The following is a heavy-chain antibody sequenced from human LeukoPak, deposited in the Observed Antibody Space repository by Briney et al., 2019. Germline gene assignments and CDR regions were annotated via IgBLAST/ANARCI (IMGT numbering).Heavy chain of an antibody. Sequence: SGGSLRLSCAASGFTVNTKYMSWVRQAPEKGLEWVSVIYSGGSTYYADSVKGRFTISRDTSKNTLYLQMYSLRAEDTAVYYCARGGIAESFDSWGQGTLVTVSS. CDR1: GFTVNTKY. J-gene: IGHJ4*02. D-gene: IGHD6-13*01. CDR3: ARGGIAESFDS. V-gene: IGHV3-66*01. CDR2: IYSGGST.